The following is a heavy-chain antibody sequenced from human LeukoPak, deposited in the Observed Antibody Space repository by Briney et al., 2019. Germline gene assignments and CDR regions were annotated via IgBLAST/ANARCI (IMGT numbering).Heavy chain of an antibody. CDR2: IIPIFGTA. V-gene: IGHV1-69*01. CDR3: ARERGSYGYYYYGMDA. D-gene: IGHD5-18*01. Sequence: SVKVSCKASGGTFSSYAISWVRQAPGQGLEWMGGIIPIFGTANYAQKFQGRVTITADESTSTAYMELSSLRSEDTAVYYCARERGSYGYYYYGMDAWGKGTTVTVSS. CDR1: GGTFSSYA. J-gene: IGHJ6*04.